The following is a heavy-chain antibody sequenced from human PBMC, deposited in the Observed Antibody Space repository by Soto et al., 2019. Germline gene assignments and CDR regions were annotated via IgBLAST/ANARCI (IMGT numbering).Heavy chain of an antibody. CDR2: ISGSGGST. J-gene: IGHJ3*02. D-gene: IGHD1-26*01. CDR3: SLIRGTGRGSDDASARPDAFDS. V-gene: IGHV3-23*01. CDR1: GFTFSSYA. Sequence: TGGSLRLSCAASGFTFSSYAMSWVRQAPGKGLEWVSAISGSGGSTYYADSVKGRFTISRDNSKNTLYLQMNSLRAEDTAVYYYSLIRGTGRGSDDASARPDAFDSWGPGKMGTVPS.